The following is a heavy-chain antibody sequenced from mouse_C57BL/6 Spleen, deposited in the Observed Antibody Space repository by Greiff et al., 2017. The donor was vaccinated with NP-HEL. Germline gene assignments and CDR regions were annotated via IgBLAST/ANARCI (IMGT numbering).Heavy chain of an antibody. Sequence: VQLQQPGAELVMPGASVKLSCKASGYTFTSYWMHWVKQRPGQGLEWIGEIDPSDSYTNYNQKFKGKSTLTVDKSSSTAYMQLSSLTSEDSAVYYCARRGSDSSGYWFAYWGQGTLVTVSA. V-gene: IGHV1-69*01. CDR2: IDPSDSYT. CDR1: GYTFTSYW. J-gene: IGHJ3*01. D-gene: IGHD3-2*02. CDR3: ARRGSDSSGYWFAY.